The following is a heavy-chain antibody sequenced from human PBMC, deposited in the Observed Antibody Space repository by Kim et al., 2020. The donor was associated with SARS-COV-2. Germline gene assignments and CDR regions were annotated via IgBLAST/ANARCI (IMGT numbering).Heavy chain of an antibody. V-gene: IGHV3-30*18. CDR3: AKDFDSCGFDY. Sequence: GGSLRLSCAASGFTFSNYGMHWVRQAPGKGLEWVAVISYDGSNKYYADSVKGRFTISRDNSKNTLSLQMNSLRAEDTAVYYCAKDFDSCGFDYWGQGTLV. J-gene: IGHJ4*02. CDR1: GFTFSNYG. CDR2: ISYDGSNK. D-gene: IGHD3-22*01.